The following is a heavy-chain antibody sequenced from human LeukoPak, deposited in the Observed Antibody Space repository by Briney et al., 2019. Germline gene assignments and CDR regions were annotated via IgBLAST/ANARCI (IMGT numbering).Heavy chain of an antibody. CDR1: GGSISSSSYY. V-gene: IGHV4-39*07. CDR3: ARARLDIVVVVAATPSSQYFDY. Sequence: SETLSLTCTVSGGSISSSSYYWGWIRQPPGKGLEWIGSIYYSGSTYYNPSLKSRVTISVDTSKNQFSLKLSSVTAADTAVYYCARARLDIVVVVAATPSSQYFDYWGQGTLVTVSS. CDR2: IYYSGST. D-gene: IGHD2-15*01. J-gene: IGHJ4*02.